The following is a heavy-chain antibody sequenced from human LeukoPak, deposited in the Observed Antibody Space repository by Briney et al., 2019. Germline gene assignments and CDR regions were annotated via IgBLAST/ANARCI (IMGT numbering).Heavy chain of an antibody. CDR1: GYTFPDYG. V-gene: IGHV1-18*01. CDR2: ISADIGNT. Sequence: ASVTVSCKASGYTFPDYGISWVRQAPGQGLEWMGWISADIGNTNYAQNFQGRVTMTRDRSTSTGYMELTSLTSDDTAVYYCARDRLGYCGYGSCLLFDNWGQGTLVTVS. CDR3: ARDRLGYCGYGSCLLFDN. J-gene: IGHJ4*02. D-gene: IGHD2-15*01.